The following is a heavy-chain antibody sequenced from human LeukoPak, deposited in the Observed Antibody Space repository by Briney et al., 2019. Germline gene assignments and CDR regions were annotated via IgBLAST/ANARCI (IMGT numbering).Heavy chain of an antibody. CDR1: GGSISSYY. CDR3: ARSSAYCGGDCYPNFDY. D-gene: IGHD2-21*02. CDR2: IYYSGST. Sequence: TSETPSLTCTVSGGSISSYYWSWIRQPPGKGLEWIGYIYYSGSTNYNPSLKSRVTISVDTSKNQFSLKLSSVTAADTAVYYCARSSAYCGGDCYPNFDYWGQGTLVTVSS. J-gene: IGHJ4*02. V-gene: IGHV4-59*01.